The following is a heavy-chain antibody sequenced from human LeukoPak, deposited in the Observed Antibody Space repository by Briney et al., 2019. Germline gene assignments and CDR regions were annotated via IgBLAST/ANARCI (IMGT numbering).Heavy chain of an antibody. Sequence: ASVKVSCKASGYTFTSYGISWVRQAPGQGLEWMGWISDYTGNTKYTQKLQGRVTMTTDTSTSTAYMELRSLRSDDTAVYYCARDFGRSGWVSFDYWGQGTLVTVSS. CDR2: ISDYTGNT. D-gene: IGHD6-19*01. J-gene: IGHJ4*02. V-gene: IGHV1-18*01. CDR3: ARDFGRSGWVSFDY. CDR1: GYTFTSYG.